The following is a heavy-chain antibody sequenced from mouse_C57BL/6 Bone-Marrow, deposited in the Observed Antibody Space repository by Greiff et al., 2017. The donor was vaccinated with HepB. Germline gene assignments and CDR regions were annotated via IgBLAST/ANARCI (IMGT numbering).Heavy chain of an antibody. J-gene: IGHJ4*01. Sequence: EVKLVESGGGLVQPGGSLSLSCAASGFTFTDYYMSWVRQPPGKALEWLGFIRNKANGYTTEYSASVKGRFTISRDNSQSILYLQMNALRAEDSATYYCARPSRRPHYYAMDYWGQGTSVTVSS. CDR3: ARPSRRPHYYAMDY. CDR2: IRNKANGYTT. CDR1: GFTFTDYY. V-gene: IGHV7-3*01.